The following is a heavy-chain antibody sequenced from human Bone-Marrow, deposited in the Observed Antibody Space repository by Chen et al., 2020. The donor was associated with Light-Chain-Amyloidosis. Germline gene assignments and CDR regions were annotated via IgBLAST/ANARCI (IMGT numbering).Heavy chain of an antibody. Sequence: GSGPGRVKPSQTLSLTCSVSGASMTNGSHYWSWIRLPAGKGLEWIGRIYTSGNTNYSPSLKSRVTISVDTSKNQFSLKLNSVTAADTAVYYCAREGTAMGRGQFLNFFYYMDVWGKGTTVTVSS. J-gene: IGHJ6*03. CDR1: GASMTNGSHY. D-gene: IGHD5-18*01. V-gene: IGHV4-61*02. CDR2: IYTSGNT. CDR3: AREGTAMGRGQFLNFFYYMDV.